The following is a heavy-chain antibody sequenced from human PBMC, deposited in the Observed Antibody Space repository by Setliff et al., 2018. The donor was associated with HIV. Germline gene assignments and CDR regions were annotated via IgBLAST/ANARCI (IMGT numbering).Heavy chain of an antibody. CDR1: GFTFTTYW. V-gene: IGHV5-51*01. CDR2: IYPGDSNI. J-gene: IGHJ4*02. CDR3: ARGGYCSSANCPPNY. D-gene: IGHD2-2*01. Sequence: PGESLKISCRGSGFTFTTYWIGWVRQMPGKGLEWMGIIYPGDSNIQYSPSFQGQVTISADKSISTAYLQWSSLKASDTAMYYCARGGYCSSANCPPNYWGQGTPVTSPQ.